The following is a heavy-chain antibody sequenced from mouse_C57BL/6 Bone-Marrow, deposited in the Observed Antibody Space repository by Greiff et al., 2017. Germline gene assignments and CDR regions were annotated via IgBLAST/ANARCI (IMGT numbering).Heavy chain of an antibody. CDR2: IDPENGDT. Sequence: EVQLQQSGAELVRPGASVKLSCTASGFNIKDDYMHWVKPRPEQGLEWIGWIDPENGDTEYASKFQGKATITADTSSNTAYLQLSSLTSEDTAVYYCTRDDYGCYAMDYWGQGTSVTVSS. CDR1: GFNIKDDY. D-gene: IGHD2-4*01. J-gene: IGHJ4*01. V-gene: IGHV14-4*01. CDR3: TRDDYGCYAMDY.